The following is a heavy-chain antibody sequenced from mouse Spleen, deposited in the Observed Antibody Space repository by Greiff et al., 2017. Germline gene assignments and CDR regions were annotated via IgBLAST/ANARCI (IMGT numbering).Heavy chain of an antibody. D-gene: IGHD1-1*01. CDR2: IYPGDGDT. CDR3: ASTTVDFGY. Sequence: VKLVESGAELARPGASVKLSCKASGYTFTSYWMQWVKQRPGQGLEWIGAIYPGDGDTKYTQKFKGKATLTADKSSSTAYMQLSSLASEDSAVYYCASTTVDFGYWGQGTTLTGSS. V-gene: IGHV1-87*01. CDR1: GYTFTSYW. J-gene: IGHJ2*01.